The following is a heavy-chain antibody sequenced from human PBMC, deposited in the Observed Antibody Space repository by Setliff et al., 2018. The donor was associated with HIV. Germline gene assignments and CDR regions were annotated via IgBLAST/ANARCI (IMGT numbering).Heavy chain of an antibody. CDR2: TYFRSKWYN. D-gene: IGHD6-19*01. V-gene: IGHV6-1*01. CDR1: GDSVSSNNAA. CDR3: ARGSYGSVLL. J-gene: IGHJ4*02. Sequence: PSQTLSLTCAISGDSVSSNNAAWNWIRQSPLRGLEWLGRTYFRSKWYNDYAVSVKSRITINPDTSKNQFSLQLNSVTPEDTAVYYCARGSYGSVLLWGQGTLVTVSS.